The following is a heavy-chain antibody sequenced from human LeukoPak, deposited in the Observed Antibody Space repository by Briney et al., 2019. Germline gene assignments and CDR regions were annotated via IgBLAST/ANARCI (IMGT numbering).Heavy chain of an antibody. CDR1: GGSVSDYY. V-gene: IGHV4-59*02. J-gene: IGHJ4*02. D-gene: IGHD3-22*01. Sequence: SETLSLTCTISGGSVSDYYWSWIRQSPGKGLEWTGYIYYTGSTTYNPSLKSRVTISADTSKNQFSLNLNFVTAADTAVYYCASGTRYYYDTTGYYYFTLWGRGALVTVSS. CDR2: IYYTGST. CDR3: ASGTRYYYDTTGYYYFTL.